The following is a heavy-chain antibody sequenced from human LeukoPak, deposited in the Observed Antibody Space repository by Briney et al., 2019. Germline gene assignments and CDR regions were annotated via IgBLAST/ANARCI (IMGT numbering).Heavy chain of an antibody. CDR1: GFTFDDYA. J-gene: IGHJ4*02. Sequence: PGGSLRLSCAASGFTFDDYAMHWVRQAPGKGLEWVSGISWNSGSIGYADSVKGRFTISRDNAKNSLYLQMNSLRAEDTAVYYCARVNTGAFDYWGQGTLVTVSS. D-gene: IGHD1-1*01. CDR3: ARVNTGAFDY. CDR2: ISWNSGSI. V-gene: IGHV3-9*01.